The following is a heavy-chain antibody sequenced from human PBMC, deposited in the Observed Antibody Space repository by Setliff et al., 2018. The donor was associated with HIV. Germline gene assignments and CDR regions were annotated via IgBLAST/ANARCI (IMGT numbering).Heavy chain of an antibody. CDR1: GGSISTYY. D-gene: IGHD3-10*02. CDR2: IYYSGNT. J-gene: IGHJ1*01. Sequence: SETLSLTCTVSGGSISTYYWSWIRQPPGKGLEWIGSIYYSGNTYYNPSLKSRIAISVDTSKNQFSLKLRSVTAADTAVYYCASSRSLFGEEYFHHWGQGTLVTVSS. V-gene: IGHV4-59*04. CDR3: ASSRSLFGEEYFHH.